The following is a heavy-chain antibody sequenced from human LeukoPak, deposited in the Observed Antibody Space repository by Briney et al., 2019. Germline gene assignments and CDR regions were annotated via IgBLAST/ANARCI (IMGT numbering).Heavy chain of an antibody. CDR2: ISGDGDTT. CDR3: AKGVRSGTYYNCFDP. D-gene: IGHD1-26*01. CDR1: GFTLDDYA. Sequence: GGSLRLSCVGSGFTLDDYALHWVRQAPGKGLEWISLISGDGDTTYYADSVKGRFTISRDNSRNSLYLQMSSLRAEDTALYYCAKGVRSGTYYNCFDPWGQGTLVTVS. V-gene: IGHV3-43*02. J-gene: IGHJ5*02.